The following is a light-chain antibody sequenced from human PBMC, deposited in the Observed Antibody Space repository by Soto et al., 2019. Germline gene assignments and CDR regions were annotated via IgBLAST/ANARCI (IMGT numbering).Light chain of an antibody. CDR3: AAWDDSLNGVV. CDR1: ISNIGGNT. CDR2: TNN. Sequence: QSVLTQPPSASGTAGRRVTISCSGSISNIGGNTVNWYQQLPGTAPKLLMYTNNQRPSGVPDRFSGSKSGTSASLAISGLQSEDEANYYCAAWDDSLNGVVFGGGTQLTVL. V-gene: IGLV1-44*01. J-gene: IGLJ2*01.